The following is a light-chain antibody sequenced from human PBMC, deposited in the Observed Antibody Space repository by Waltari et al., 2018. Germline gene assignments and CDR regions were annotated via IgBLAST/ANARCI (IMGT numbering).Light chain of an antibody. V-gene: IGLV3-19*01. Sequence: SSELTQDPAVSVALGQTVRITCQGDSLRSYYASWYQQKPGQAPVLVIYGKNNRRTWIPDRFSGSSSGNTASLTFTGAQAEEETDYYCNSRDSRGNHGVFGGGTKLTVL. J-gene: IGLJ3*02. CDR3: NSRDSRGNHGV. CDR2: GKN. CDR1: SLRSYY.